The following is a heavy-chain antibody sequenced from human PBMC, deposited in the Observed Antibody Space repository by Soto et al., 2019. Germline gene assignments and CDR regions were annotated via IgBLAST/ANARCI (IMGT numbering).Heavy chain of an antibody. Sequence: PGGSLRLSCAASGFSISSYWMNWVRQVPGKGLVWVARINSDGRTATYADSVKGRFTISRDNAKNTLFLQMNSLRAEDTALYYCARVTAMATFLFYGLDVWGQGTTVTVS. CDR2: INSDGRTA. D-gene: IGHD5-18*01. CDR1: GFSISSYW. CDR3: ARVTAMATFLFYGLDV. J-gene: IGHJ6*02. V-gene: IGHV3-74*03.